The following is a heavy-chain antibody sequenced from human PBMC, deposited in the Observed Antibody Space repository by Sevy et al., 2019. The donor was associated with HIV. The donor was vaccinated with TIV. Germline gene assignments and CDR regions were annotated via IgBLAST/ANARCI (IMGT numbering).Heavy chain of an antibody. CDR2: ISGSGGST. CDR3: AKKQWELPTRSYFDF. J-gene: IGHJ4*02. V-gene: IGHV3-23*01. D-gene: IGHD1-26*01. Sequence: GGSLRLSCAASVFTFTSCAMSWVRQAPGKGLEWVSSISGSGGSTYYLDSVKGRFTISRHNSKNTLYLQMNNVRAEDAAVYYCAKKQWELPTRSYFDFWGQGTLVTVSS. CDR1: VFTFTSCA.